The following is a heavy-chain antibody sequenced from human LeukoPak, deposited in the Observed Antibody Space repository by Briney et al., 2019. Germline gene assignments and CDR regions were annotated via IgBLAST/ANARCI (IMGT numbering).Heavy chain of an antibody. Sequence: PGGSLRLSCVASGFTVSSNYMSWVRQAPGKGLEWVSAISGSGGSTYYADSVKGRYTISRDNSKNTLYLQMNSLRAEDTAVYYCAKDTGRLSTPTFDYWGQGTLVTVSS. CDR3: AKDTGRLSTPTFDY. CDR1: GFTVSSNY. V-gene: IGHV3-23*01. CDR2: ISGSGGST. J-gene: IGHJ4*02. D-gene: IGHD1-14*01.